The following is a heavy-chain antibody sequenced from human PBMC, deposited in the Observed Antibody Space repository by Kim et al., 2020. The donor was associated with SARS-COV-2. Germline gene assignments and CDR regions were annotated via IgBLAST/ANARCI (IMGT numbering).Heavy chain of an antibody. CDR1: GYSFTSYW. J-gene: IGHJ4*02. CDR3: ARYRITMVRGVPLYFDY. V-gene: IGHV5-51*01. D-gene: IGHD3-10*01. Sequence: GESLKISRKGSGYSFTSYWIGWVRQMPGKGLEWMGIIYPGDSDTRYSPSFQGQVTISADKSISTAYLQWSSLKASDTAVYYCARYRITMVRGVPLYFDYWGQGTLVTVSS. CDR2: IYPGDSDT.